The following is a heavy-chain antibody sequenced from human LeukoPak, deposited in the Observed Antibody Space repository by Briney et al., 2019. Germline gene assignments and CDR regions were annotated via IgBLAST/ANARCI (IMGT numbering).Heavy chain of an antibody. J-gene: IGHJ5*02. Sequence: SETLSLTCTVSDHSITMYYWGWLRQPPGKGLQWIGSIFSTGSTYYNRSLKSRVPISLDKSKNHFSLSLNSVTAADTAGYYCARDFRRGRYCDYGWFDPWGQGTLVTVSS. CDR3: ARDFRRGRYCDYGWFDP. CDR1: DHSITMYY. D-gene: IGHD4-17*01. CDR2: IFSTGST. V-gene: IGHV4-39*07.